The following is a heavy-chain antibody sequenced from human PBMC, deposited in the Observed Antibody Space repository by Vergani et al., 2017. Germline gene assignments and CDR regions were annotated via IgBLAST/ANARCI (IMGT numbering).Heavy chain of an antibody. CDR2: IIPIFGTA. D-gene: IGHD3-10*01. CDR3: ARELGGMDV. V-gene: IGHV1-69*01. J-gene: IGHJ6*02. CDR1: GYTFTSYY. Sequence: QVQLVQSGAEVKKPGASVKVSCKASGYTFTSYYMHWVRQAPGQGLEWMGGIIPIFGTANYAQKFQGRVTITADESTSTAYMELSRLRSEDTAVYYCARELGGMDVGGQGTTVTVSS.